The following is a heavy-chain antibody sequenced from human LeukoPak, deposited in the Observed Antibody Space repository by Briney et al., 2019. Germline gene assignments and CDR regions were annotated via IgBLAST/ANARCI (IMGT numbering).Heavy chain of an antibody. CDR1: GDSMSSNNW. V-gene: IGHV4-4*02. Sequence: PSETLSLTCAVSGDSMSSNNWWTWVRQPPGKGLEWIGEIYHSGTTNYNPSVKSRVTISVDKSKNQFSPKLNSVTAADTAVYYCARAPNQPSSGYYSFDYWGQGTLVTVSS. J-gene: IGHJ4*02. D-gene: IGHD3-22*01. CDR2: IYHSGTT. CDR3: ARAPNQPSSGYYSFDY.